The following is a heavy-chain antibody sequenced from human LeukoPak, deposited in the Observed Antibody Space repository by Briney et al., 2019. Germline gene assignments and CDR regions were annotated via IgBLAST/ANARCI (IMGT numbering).Heavy chain of an antibody. CDR1: GGSFNGYY. CDR3: ARLAVTAPQYHYYLDV. V-gene: IGHV4-34*01. Sequence: SETLSLTCNVSGGSFNGYYWTWIRQPPGKGLEWIAEINHIGTTNHNPSLKSRVTVSTDTSKRQFFLKLTSVTAADTALYYCARLAVTAPQYHYYLDVWGEGTTVTVSS. CDR2: INHIGTT. D-gene: IGHD2-21*02. J-gene: IGHJ6*03.